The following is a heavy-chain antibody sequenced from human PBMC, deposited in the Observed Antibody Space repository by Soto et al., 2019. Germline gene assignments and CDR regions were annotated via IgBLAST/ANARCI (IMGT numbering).Heavy chain of an antibody. D-gene: IGHD2-15*01. J-gene: IGHJ4*02. CDR3: AREGGGVYCSGGSCYGRYCDV. V-gene: IGHV3-53*01. CDR1: GFTVSNNY. Sequence: GGSLRLSCAASGFTVSNNYMSWVRQAPGKGLEWVSIIYSGGSTYYADSVQGRFTISRDNSKNTLFLQMSSLRAEDTAVYYCAREGGGVYCSGGSCYGRYCDVWGQGTRVTVS. CDR2: IYSGGST.